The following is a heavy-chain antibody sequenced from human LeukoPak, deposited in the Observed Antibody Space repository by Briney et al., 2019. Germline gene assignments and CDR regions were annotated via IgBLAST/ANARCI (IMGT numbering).Heavy chain of an antibody. CDR2: IYQTGNT. CDR1: GGSITNYY. Sequence: PSETLSLTCTVSGGSITNYYWSWIRQPPGKGLEWITYIYQTGNTDYNPSLKSRVTISLDTSKNQFSLQLSPVTAADTAVYYCARRPIFYYDSSGLSPFDYWGQGTLVTVSS. V-gene: IGHV4-59*12. J-gene: IGHJ4*02. D-gene: IGHD3-22*01. CDR3: ARRPIFYYDSSGLSPFDY.